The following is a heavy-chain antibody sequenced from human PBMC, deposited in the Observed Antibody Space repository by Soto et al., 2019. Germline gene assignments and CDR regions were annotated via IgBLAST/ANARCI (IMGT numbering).Heavy chain of an antibody. CDR3: ARGRGSTGYLGREHYFDY. V-gene: IGHV3-66*01. J-gene: IGHJ4*02. CDR2: IDIGGNT. CDR1: GFSVTNNY. D-gene: IGHD2-2*01. Sequence: GGSLRLSCASSGFSVTNNYMNWVRQAPGKGLEWVSIIDIGGNTYYADSVKDRFTISRDNSRNTLYLHMDSLRAEDTAVYYCARGRGSTGYLGREHYFDYWGQGTLVTVSS.